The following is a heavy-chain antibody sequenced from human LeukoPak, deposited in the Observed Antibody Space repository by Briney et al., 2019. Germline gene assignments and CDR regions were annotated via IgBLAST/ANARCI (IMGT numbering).Heavy chain of an antibody. J-gene: IGHJ4*02. CDR2: ISYDGSNK. D-gene: IGHD5-12*01. Sequence: GGSLRLSCAASGFTFSSYGMHWVRQAPGKGLDWVAVISYDGSNKYYADSVKGRFTISRDNSKKTLFLQMNSLRAEDTAVYYCAKGSNRGVATIDYWGQGTLVTVSS. CDR1: GFTFSSYG. V-gene: IGHV3-30*18. CDR3: AKGSNRGVATIDY.